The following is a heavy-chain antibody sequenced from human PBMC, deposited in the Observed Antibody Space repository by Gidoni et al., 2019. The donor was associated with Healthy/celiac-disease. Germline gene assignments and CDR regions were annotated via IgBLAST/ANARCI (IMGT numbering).Heavy chain of an antibody. CDR1: SGSISSSSYY. D-gene: IGHD6-19*01. Sequence: QLQLQESGPGLVKPSETLSLTCTVSSGSISSSSYYWGWFRQPPGKGLEWIGSIYYSGSTYYSPSLKSRVTISVDTSKNQFSLKLSSVTAADTAVYYCARRIAVADLFDYWGQGTLVTVSS. J-gene: IGHJ4*02. V-gene: IGHV4-39*01. CDR2: IYYSGST. CDR3: ARRIAVADLFDY.